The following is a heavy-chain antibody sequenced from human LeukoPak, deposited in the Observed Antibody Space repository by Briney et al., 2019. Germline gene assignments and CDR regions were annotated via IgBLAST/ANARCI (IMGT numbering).Heavy chain of an antibody. Sequence: SETLSLTCTVSGGSISGTYYWSWIRQPPGKGLEWIGYIYYTGTTDSNPSLKSRVTISVDTSKNQFSLKLSSVTAADTAVYYCARGRGSSGWYWGRYFDYWGQGTLVTVSS. CDR3: ARGRGSSGWYWGRYFDY. CDR1: GGSISGTYY. V-gene: IGHV4-59*12. D-gene: IGHD6-19*01. J-gene: IGHJ4*02. CDR2: IYYTGTT.